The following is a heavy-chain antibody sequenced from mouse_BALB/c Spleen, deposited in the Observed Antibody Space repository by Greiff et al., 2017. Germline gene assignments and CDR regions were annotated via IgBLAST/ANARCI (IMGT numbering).Heavy chain of an antibody. CDR2: IDTSDSYT. D-gene: IGHD3-1*01. Sequence: VQLQQPGAELVMPGASVKMSCKASGYTFTDYWMHWVKQRPGQGLEWIGAIDTSDSYTNYNQKFKDKATLTVDKSSSTAYMQLSSPTSEDSAVYYCTRASSGYHFDYWGQGTTLTVSS. CDR3: TRASSGYHFDY. J-gene: IGHJ2*01. CDR1: GYTFTDYW. V-gene: IGHV1-69*01.